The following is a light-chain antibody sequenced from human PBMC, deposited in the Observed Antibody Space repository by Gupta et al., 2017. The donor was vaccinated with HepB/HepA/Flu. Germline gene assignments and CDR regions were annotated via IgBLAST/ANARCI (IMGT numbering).Light chain of an antibody. CDR1: KLEDKY. CDR2: QDN. Sequence: SYELPQPPSVSVSPVQTPSITCSGHKLEDKYDCWYQQQPGQSPVVVIYQDNKRPSGIPERFSGSNSGNTATLTISGTQAMDEADYYCHAWDSSTVVFGGGTKVTVL. J-gene: IGLJ2*01. CDR3: HAWDSSTVV. V-gene: IGLV3-1*01.